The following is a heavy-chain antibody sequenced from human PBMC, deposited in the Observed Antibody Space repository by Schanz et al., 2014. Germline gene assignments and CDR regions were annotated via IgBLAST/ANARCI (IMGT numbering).Heavy chain of an antibody. CDR1: GYTFNNHG. CDR2: ISVYHGHT. J-gene: IGHJ6*02. V-gene: IGHV1-18*01. Sequence: QVQLVQSGAEVKKPGASATVSCKASGYTFNNHGISWVRQAPGQGLEWMGWISVYHGHTNYAEKVHGRVTMTTDTSTSTAYMELRSLISDDTAVYYCVRDAGWAFGDYHGMDVWGQGTKVTVS. D-gene: IGHD3-10*01. CDR3: VRDAGWAFGDYHGMDV.